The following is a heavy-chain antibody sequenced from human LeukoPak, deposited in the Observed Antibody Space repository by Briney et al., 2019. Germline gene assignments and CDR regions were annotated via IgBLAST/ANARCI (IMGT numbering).Heavy chain of an antibody. Sequence: GPTLVNPTQTLPLTCTVTGFSITTNGVGVGWIRQAPGKALEWLAIIFWDGNRRYNSSLRSRLTITSDNSKNQVALTMTNMDPVDTATYFCAHSLRRPSCSGGNCYYFDYWGQGTLVTVSS. CDR2: IFWDGNR. CDR3: AHSLRRPSCSGGNCYYFDY. V-gene: IGHV2-5*02. CDR1: GFSITTNGVG. J-gene: IGHJ4*02. D-gene: IGHD2-15*01.